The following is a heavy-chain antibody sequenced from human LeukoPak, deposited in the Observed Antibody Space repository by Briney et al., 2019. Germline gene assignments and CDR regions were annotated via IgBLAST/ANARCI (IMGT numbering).Heavy chain of an antibody. CDR2: ISSSSSYT. D-gene: IGHD2-2*01. Sequence: GGSLRLSCAASGFTFSDCYMSWIRQAPGKGLEWVSYISSSSSYTNYADSVKGRFTISRDNAKNSLYLQMNSLRAEDTAVYYCARESGAVVPAAMHYYYGMDVWGKGTTVTVSS. CDR1: GFTFSDCY. CDR3: ARESGAVVPAAMHYYYGMDV. J-gene: IGHJ6*04. V-gene: IGHV3-11*06.